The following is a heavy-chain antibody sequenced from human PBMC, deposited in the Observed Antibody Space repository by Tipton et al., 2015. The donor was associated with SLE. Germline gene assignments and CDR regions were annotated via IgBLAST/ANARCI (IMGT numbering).Heavy chain of an antibody. CDR2: INGDGSDT. V-gene: IGHV3-74*01. D-gene: IGHD3/OR15-3a*01. CDR3: ATGLTPAFDI. CDR1: GFTVSSND. J-gene: IGHJ3*02. Sequence: SLRLSCAASGFTVSSNDMSWVRQAPGKGLVWVSRINGDGSDTTYADSVKGRFTISRDNAKNTLYMQMNSLRAEDTAVYFCATGLTPAFDIWGQGTVVTVSS.